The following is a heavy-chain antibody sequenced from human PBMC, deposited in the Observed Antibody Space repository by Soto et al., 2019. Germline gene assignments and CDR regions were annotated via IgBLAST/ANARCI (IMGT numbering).Heavy chain of an antibody. V-gene: IGHV4-39*01. CDR3: ARPLWLGEGTMDV. CDR2: IYYSGST. J-gene: IGHJ6*02. Sequence: PSETLSLTCTVSGGSISSSSYYWGWIRQPPGKGLEWIGSIYYSGSTYYNPSLKSRVTISVDTSKNQFSLKLSSVTAADTAVYYCARPLWLGEGTMDVWGQGTTVTVSS. CDR1: GGSISSSSYY. D-gene: IGHD3-10*01.